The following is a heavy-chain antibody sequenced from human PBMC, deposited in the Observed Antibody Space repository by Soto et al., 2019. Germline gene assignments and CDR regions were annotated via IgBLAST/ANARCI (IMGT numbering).Heavy chain of an antibody. CDR2: ISYDGSNK. Sequence: QPGGSLRLSCAASGFTFSSYGMHWVRQAPGKGLEWVAVISYDGSNKYYADSVKGRFTISRDNSKNTLYLQMNSLRAEDTAVYYCAKDQNYYYYGMDVWGQGTTVTVS. V-gene: IGHV3-30*18. CDR1: GFTFSSYG. J-gene: IGHJ6*02. CDR3: AKDQNYYYYGMDV.